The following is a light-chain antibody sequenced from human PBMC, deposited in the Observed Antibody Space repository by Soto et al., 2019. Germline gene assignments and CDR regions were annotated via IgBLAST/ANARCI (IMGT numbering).Light chain of an antibody. V-gene: IGLV2-14*03. CDR2: DVS. CDR1: SSDVGGYNN. CDR3: SSFTGSSTLVI. J-gene: IGLJ2*01. Sequence: QSVLAQPASVSGSPGQSITISCTGTSSDVGGYNNVSWYQQHPGKAPKLLIYDVSNRPSGVSDRFSGSRSGNTASLAISGLQAEDEAHYFCSSFTGSSTLVIFGGGTKLTVL.